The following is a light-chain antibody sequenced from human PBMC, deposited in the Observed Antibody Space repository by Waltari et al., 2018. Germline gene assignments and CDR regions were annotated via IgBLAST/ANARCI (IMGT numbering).Light chain of an antibody. V-gene: IGKV6D-21*02. J-gene: IGKJ4*01. CDR2: FAS. CDR1: QSIGSA. Sequence: EIVLTQSPDFHYVTPKEKVTITFRASQSIGSALHWYQQKPGQSPKLLIKFASQSISGVPSRFSGSGSGTDFTLTINSLEAEDAAAYYCHQSTSLPLTFGGGTKVEIK. CDR3: HQSTSLPLT.